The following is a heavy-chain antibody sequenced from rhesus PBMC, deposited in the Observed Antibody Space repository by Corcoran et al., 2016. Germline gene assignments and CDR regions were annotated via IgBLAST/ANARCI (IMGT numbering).Heavy chain of an antibody. CDR2: INSGGCST. Sequence: EVQLVETGGGLVQPGGSLKLSCAASGFTFSSYGMSWVRQAPGKGLEWVSAINSGGCSTHDAHPVKGRFTISRDNPKNTLSLQMNSLRDEDTAVYYCAKWYWGDYYCFDYWGQGVLVTVAS. CDR1: GFTFSSYG. V-gene: IGHV3S5*01. J-gene: IGHJ4*01. D-gene: IGHD3-34*01. CDR3: AKWYWGDYYCFDY.